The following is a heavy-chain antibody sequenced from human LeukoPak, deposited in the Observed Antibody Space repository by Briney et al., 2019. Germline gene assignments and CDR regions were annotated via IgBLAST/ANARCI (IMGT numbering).Heavy chain of an antibody. Sequence: TSETLSLTCTVSGGSISSGSYYWSWIRQPAGKGLEWIGRIYTSGSTNYNPTLKSRVTISVDTSKNQFSLKLSSVTAADTAVYYCARDLRNCSSTSCYRWFDPWGQGTLVTVSS. CDR3: ARDLRNCSSTSCYRWFDP. CDR1: GGSISSGSYY. CDR2: IYTSGST. V-gene: IGHV4-61*02. D-gene: IGHD2-2*02. J-gene: IGHJ5*02.